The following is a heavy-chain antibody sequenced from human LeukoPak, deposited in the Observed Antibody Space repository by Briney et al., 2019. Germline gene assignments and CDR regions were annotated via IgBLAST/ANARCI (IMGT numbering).Heavy chain of an antibody. CDR3: ARDRRCSSTSCYSWFDP. CDR1: GGTFSSYA. V-gene: IGHV1-69*13. Sequence: ASVKVSCKASGGTFSSYAISWVRQAPGQGLEWMGGIIPIFGTANYAQKFQGRVTITADDSTSTAYMELSSLRSEDTAVYYCARDRRCSSTSCYSWFDPWGQGTLVTVSS. CDR2: IIPIFGTA. D-gene: IGHD2-2*01. J-gene: IGHJ5*02.